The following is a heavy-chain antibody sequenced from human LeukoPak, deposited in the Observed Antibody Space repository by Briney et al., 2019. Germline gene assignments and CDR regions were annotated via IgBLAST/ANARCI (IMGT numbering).Heavy chain of an antibody. D-gene: IGHD3-10*01. CDR1: GYTFTSYG. CDR3: ARSPLYGSGSYRDY. J-gene: IGHJ4*02. Sequence: GASVKVSCKASGYTFTSYGISWVRRAPGLGLEWMGWISAYNGNTNYAQKLQGRVTMTTDTSTSTAYMELRSLRSDDTAVYYCARSPLYGSGSYRDYWGQGTLVTVSS. V-gene: IGHV1-18*01. CDR2: ISAYNGNT.